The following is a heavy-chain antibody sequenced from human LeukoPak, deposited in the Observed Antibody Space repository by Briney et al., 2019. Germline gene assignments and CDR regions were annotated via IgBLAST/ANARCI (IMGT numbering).Heavy chain of an antibody. V-gene: IGHV3-30*04. J-gene: IGHJ4*02. CDR2: ISYDGSNK. CDR1: GFTFSSYA. D-gene: IGHD1-26*01. CDR3: AKDRLGAMMYFDF. Sequence: PGRSLRLSCAASGFTFSSYAMHWVRQAPGKGLEWVAVISYDGSNKYYADSVKGRFTISRDNSKNTLYLQVNSLRVEDTAVYYCAKDRLGAMMYFDFWGQGTLVTVSS.